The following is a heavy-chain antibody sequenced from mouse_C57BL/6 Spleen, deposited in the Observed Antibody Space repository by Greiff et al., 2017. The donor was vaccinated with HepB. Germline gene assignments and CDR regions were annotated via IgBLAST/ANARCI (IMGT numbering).Heavy chain of an antibody. Sequence: VQLQQSGAELVRPGASVTLSCKASGYTFTDYEMHWVKQTPVHGLEWIGAIDPETGGTAYNQKFKGKAILTADKSSSTAYMELRGLAAEDSAVYYCRREKGFDYWGQGTTLTVSS. J-gene: IGHJ2*01. V-gene: IGHV1-15*01. CDR3: RREKGFDY. CDR2: IDPETGGT. CDR1: GYTFTDYE.